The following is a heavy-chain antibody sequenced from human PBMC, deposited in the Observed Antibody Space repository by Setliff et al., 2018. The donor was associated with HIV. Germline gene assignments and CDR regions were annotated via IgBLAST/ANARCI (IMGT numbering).Heavy chain of an antibody. J-gene: IGHJ6*04. D-gene: IGHD6-19*01. CDR1: GGSISSYY. V-gene: IGHV4-59*01. Sequence: PSETLSLTCTVSGGSISSYYWSWIRQPPGKGLEWIGYIYYSGSTNYNPSLKIRVTISVDTSKNQFSLKLSSVTAADTAAYYCARGYPGIAVAGLNYYYYYAMDVWGKGTTVTVSS. CDR3: ARGYPGIAVAGLNYYYYYAMDV. CDR2: IYYSGST.